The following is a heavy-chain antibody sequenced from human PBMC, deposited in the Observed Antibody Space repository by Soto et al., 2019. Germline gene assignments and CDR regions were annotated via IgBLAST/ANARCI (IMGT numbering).Heavy chain of an antibody. CDR2: INHSGST. CDR1: GGSFSGYY. Sequence: LSLTCAVYGGSFSGYYWSWIRQPPGRGLEWIGEINHSGSTNYNPSLKSRVTISVDTSKNQFSLKLSSVTAADTAVYYCARAYYYYYYMDVWGKGTMVTVSS. CDR3: ARAYYYYYYMDV. V-gene: IGHV4-34*01. J-gene: IGHJ6*03.